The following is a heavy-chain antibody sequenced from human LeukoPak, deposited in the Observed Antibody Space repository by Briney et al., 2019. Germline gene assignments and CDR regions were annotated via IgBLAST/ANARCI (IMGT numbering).Heavy chain of an antibody. V-gene: IGHV3-7*01. D-gene: IGHD5-18*01. Sequence: GGSLRLSCAASGFTFSSYWMSWVRQAPGKGLEWVANIKQDGSEKYYVDSVKGRFTISRDNAKNSLYLQMNSLRAEDTAVYYCARDREDTAMVSYFDYWGQGTLVTVSS. CDR3: ARDREDTAMVSYFDY. J-gene: IGHJ4*02. CDR1: GFTFSSYW. CDR2: IKQDGSEK.